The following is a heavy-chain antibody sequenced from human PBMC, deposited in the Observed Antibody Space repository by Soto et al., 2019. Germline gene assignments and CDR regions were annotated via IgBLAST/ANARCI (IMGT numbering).Heavy chain of an antibody. Sequence: PSETLSLTCTVSGGSISSSSYSWGWLRPPTGKGLEWIGSIYYSGSTYYNPSLKSRVTISVDTSKNQFSLKLSSVTAADTAVYYCARHGMHLDYDLWSGYSFPSRYYYGTEVWGQGTTVPASS. V-gene: IGHV4-39*01. CDR1: GGSISSSSYS. CDR3: ARHGMHLDYDLWSGYSFPSRYYYGTEV. CDR2: IYYSGST. D-gene: IGHD3-3*01. J-gene: IGHJ6*02.